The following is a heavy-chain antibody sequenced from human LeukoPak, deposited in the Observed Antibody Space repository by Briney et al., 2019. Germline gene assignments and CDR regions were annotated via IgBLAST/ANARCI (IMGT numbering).Heavy chain of an antibody. J-gene: IGHJ6*03. CDR1: GGSISSSSYY. D-gene: IGHD4-23*01. Sequence: SETLSLTCTVSGGSISSSSYYWGWIRQPPGKGLEWIGSMSYSGHTYYNPSLKSRVTISVDTSKNQFSLKLSSVTAADTAVYYCARRKGGYSYYYYYMDVWGKGTTVTVSS. V-gene: IGHV4-39*01. CDR3: ARRKGGYSYYYYYMDV. CDR2: MSYSGHT.